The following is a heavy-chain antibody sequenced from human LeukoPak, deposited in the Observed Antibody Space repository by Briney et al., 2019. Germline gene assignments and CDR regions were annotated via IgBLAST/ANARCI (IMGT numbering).Heavy chain of an antibody. V-gene: IGHV1-46*01. Sequence: GASVKVSCKASGYTFTNYYMHWVRQAPGQGLEWMGLIHPSGGSTDYAQKFQGRVTMTRNTSISTAYMELSSLRSGDTAVYYCAKSNYGSGSYWSTLRSGYYYYGMDVWGQGTTVTVSS. J-gene: IGHJ6*02. CDR1: GYTFTNYY. CDR2: IHPSGGST. D-gene: IGHD3-10*01. CDR3: AKSNYGSGSYWSTLRSGYYYYGMDV.